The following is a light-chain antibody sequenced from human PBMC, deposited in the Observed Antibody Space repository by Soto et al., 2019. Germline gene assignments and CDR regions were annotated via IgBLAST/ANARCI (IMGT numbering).Light chain of an antibody. CDR1: SSDVGAYNY. V-gene: IGLV2-14*01. CDR3: NSYTSSSTLV. Sequence: QSALTQPASVSGSPGQSITISCTGTSSDVGAYNYVSWYQHHPGKAPKLMIYEVTNRPSGVSNRFSGFKSGNTASLTISGLQAEDEAYYYCNSYTSSSTLVFGGGTKLTVL. CDR2: EVT. J-gene: IGLJ2*01.